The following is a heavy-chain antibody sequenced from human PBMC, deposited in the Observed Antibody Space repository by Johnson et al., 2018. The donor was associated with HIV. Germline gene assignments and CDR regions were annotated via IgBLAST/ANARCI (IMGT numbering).Heavy chain of an antibody. Sequence: QVQLVESGGGLVQPGGSLRLSCAASGFTFSSYGMHWVRQAPGKGLEWVAVIWYDGSNKYYADSVKGRFTISRDNSKNTLYLQMNSLRAEDTAVYYCAKDPVGATWAFDIWGQGTMVTVSS. D-gene: IGHD1-26*01. V-gene: IGHV3-30*02. CDR2: IWYDGSNK. CDR1: GFTFSSYG. CDR3: AKDPVGATWAFDI. J-gene: IGHJ3*02.